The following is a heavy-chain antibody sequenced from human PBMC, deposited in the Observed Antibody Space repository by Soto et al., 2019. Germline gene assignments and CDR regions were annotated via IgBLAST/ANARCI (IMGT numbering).Heavy chain of an antibody. V-gene: IGHV1-3*01. D-gene: IGHD6-19*01. Sequence: GASVKVSCKASGYTFTSYAMHWVRQAPGQRLEWMGWINAGNGNTKYSQKFQGRVTITRDTSASTAYMELSSLRSEDTAVYYCARVGGVAGYDAFEIWGQGTMVTVSS. J-gene: IGHJ3*02. CDR3: ARVGGVAGYDAFEI. CDR2: INAGNGNT. CDR1: GYTFTSYA.